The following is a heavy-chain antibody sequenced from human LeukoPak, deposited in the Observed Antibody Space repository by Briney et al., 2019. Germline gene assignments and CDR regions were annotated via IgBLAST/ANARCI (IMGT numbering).Heavy chain of an antibody. CDR2: ISSSENYV. V-gene: IGHV3-21*04. CDR3: AKRDSSGSYFFDY. J-gene: IGHJ4*02. Sequence: GGSLRLSCAASGFTFSSYSMNWVRQAPGKGLEWVSSISSSENYVYYADSVKGRFTISRDNAKNSLYLQMNSLRAEDTAVFYCAKRDSSGSYFFDYWGQGTLVTVSS. CDR1: GFTFSSYS. D-gene: IGHD3-22*01.